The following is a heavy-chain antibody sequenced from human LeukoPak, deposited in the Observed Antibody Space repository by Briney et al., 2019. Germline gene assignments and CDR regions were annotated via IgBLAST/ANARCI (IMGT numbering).Heavy chain of an antibody. Sequence: PSETLSLTCTVSGGSISSGSYYWSWIRQPAGKGLEWIGRIYTSGSTNYNPSLKGRVTISVDTSKNQFSLKLSSVTAVDTAVYYCASQYYYDSSGYTDYWGQGTLVTVSS. D-gene: IGHD3-22*01. CDR2: IYTSGST. CDR1: GGSISSGSYY. V-gene: IGHV4-61*02. J-gene: IGHJ4*02. CDR3: ASQYYYDSSGYTDY.